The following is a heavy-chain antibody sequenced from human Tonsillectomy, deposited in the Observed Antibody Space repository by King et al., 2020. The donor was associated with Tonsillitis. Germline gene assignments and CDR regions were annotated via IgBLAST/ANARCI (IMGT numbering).Heavy chain of an antibody. V-gene: IGHV1-69*01. CDR2: IIPMFGTG. CDR3: ASSNPYGPGPGDY. J-gene: IGHJ4*02. CDR1: GGTFSTYA. D-gene: IGHD2-8*01. Sequence: VQLVESGAEVKKPGSSVKVSCKASGGTFSTYAISWLRQAPGQGLEWMGGIIPMFGTGNYAQKFQDRVTITADESTSTAYMELSSVRFEDTAVYYCASSNPYGPGPGDYWGQGTLVTVSS.